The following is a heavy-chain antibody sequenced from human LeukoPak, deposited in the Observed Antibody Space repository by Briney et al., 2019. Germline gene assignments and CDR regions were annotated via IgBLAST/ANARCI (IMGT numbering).Heavy chain of an antibody. CDR2: ISAYNGNT. J-gene: IGHJ4*02. V-gene: IGHV1-18*01. D-gene: IGHD2-15*01. CDR3: ARDCSGGSCLLRVY. Sequence: ASVKVSCKASGYTFTSYGISWVRQAPGQGLEWVGWISAYNGNTNYAQKLQGRVTMTTDTSTSTAYMELRSLRSDDTAVYYCARDCSGGSCLLRVYWGQGTLVTVSS. CDR1: GYTFTSYG.